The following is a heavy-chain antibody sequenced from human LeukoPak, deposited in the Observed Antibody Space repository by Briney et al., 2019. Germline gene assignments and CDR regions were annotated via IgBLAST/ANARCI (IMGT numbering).Heavy chain of an antibody. J-gene: IGHJ4*02. D-gene: IGHD1-1*01. CDR1: GFTFSSYA. CDR3: AREQTTGMFDY. V-gene: IGHV3-48*03. CDR2: ISSSGSTI. Sequence: GGSLRLSCAASGFTFSSYAMSWVRQAPGKGLEWVSYISSSGSTIYYADSVEGRFTISRDNAKNSLYLQMNSLRAEDTAVYYCAREQTTGMFDYWGQGTLVTVSS.